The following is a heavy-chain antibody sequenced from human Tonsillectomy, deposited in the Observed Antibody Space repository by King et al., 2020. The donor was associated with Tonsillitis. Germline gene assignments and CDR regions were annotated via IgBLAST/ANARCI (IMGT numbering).Heavy chain of an antibody. J-gene: IGHJ1*01. CDR1: GFTFSSYA. CDR3: AKGGVYESSGYYYVRAEYFQH. CDR2: ISGSGGST. D-gene: IGHD3-22*01. V-gene: IGHV3-23*04. Sequence: VQLVESGGGLVQPGGSLRLSCAASGFTFSSYAMSWVRQAPGKGLEWVSAISGSGGSTYYADSVKGRFTISRDNSKNTLYLQMNILRAEDTAVYYCAKGGVYESSGYYYVRAEYFQHWGQGTLVTVSS.